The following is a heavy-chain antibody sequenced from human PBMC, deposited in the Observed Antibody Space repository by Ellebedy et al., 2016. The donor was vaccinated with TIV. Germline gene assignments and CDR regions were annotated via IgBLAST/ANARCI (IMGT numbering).Heavy chain of an antibody. D-gene: IGHD6-19*01. CDR2: IRVSNIST. V-gene: IGHV3-11*03. Sequence: GESLKISCAASGFTFRDSYMSWVRQPPGKGLEWVSFIRVSNISTNYADSVKGRFTISRDNAKNSLYLQMNSLRTEDTAVYDCAKTASKGRGWRTPIDYWGQGTLVTVSS. CDR3: AKTASKGRGWRTPIDY. CDR1: GFTFRDSY. J-gene: IGHJ4*02.